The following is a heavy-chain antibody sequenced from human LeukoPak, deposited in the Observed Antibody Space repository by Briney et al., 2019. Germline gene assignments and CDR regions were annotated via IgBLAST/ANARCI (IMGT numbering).Heavy chain of an antibody. CDR2: IYPGDSDT. CDR1: GYSFTSYW. Sequence: GESLKISCKGSGYSFTSYWIGWVRQMPGKGLEWMWIIYPGDSDTRYSPSFQCQVTISAAQSIRTAYLQWSSLKASDTAMYYCARRADYYDSSGPIRWGQGTLVTVSS. J-gene: IGHJ4*02. D-gene: IGHD3-22*01. V-gene: IGHV5-51*01. CDR3: ARRADYYDSSGPIR.